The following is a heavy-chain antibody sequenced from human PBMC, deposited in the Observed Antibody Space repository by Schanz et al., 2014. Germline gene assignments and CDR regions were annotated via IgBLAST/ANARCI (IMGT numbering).Heavy chain of an antibody. CDR3: ARGTMPGAFDI. CDR1: GGTFSSDT. J-gene: IGHJ3*02. D-gene: IGHD1-26*01. Sequence: QVHLVQSGAEVKKPGSSVKVSCKASGGTFSSDTFSWVRQAPGQGLEWMGRIVPIAGITNYAQRFQGRVTITADKSTSTAYMELSSLRYEDTALYYCARGTMPGAFDIWGRGTMVTASS. V-gene: IGHV1-69*02. CDR2: IVPIAGIT.